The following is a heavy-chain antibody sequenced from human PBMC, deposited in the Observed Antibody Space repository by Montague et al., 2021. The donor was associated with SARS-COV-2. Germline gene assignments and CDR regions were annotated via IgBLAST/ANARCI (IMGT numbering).Heavy chain of an antibody. CDR2: IYYSGNT. V-gene: IGHV4-39*01. J-gene: IGHJ4*02. D-gene: IGHD3-10*01. CDR1: GGSTGTSSYY. CDR3: VRQEFRGAALYYFDN. Sequence: SETLSLTCTVSGGSTGTSSYYWGWTRQPPGKGPEWIGSIYYSGNTYYNPSLKSRVSISGDTSKNQFSLKLSSVTAADTAVYYCVRQEFRGAALYYFDNWGQGTLVTVSS.